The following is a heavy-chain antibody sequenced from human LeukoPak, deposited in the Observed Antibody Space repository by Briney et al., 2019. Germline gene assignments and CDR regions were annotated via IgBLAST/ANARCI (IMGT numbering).Heavy chain of an antibody. Sequence: PGGSLRLPCAASGFTVSSNYMSWVRQAPGKGLVWVSRINSDGTGTSYADSVKGRFTISRDNAKNTLYLQMNSLRAEDTAVYYCARDIQLWLLTSYYFYGMDVWGQGTTVTVSS. CDR2: INSDGTGT. D-gene: IGHD5-18*01. CDR1: GFTVSSNY. V-gene: IGHV3-74*01. J-gene: IGHJ6*02. CDR3: ARDIQLWLLTSYYFYGMDV.